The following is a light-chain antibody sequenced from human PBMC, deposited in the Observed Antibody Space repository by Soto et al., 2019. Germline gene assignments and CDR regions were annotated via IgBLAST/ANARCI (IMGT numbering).Light chain of an antibody. Sequence: DSQLTQSPSTLSASVGERMTITCPASQSIGTWLAWYQHRPGEGPKLLIHDASSLESGVPSRFSGSGSATEFSLTISSLESGDSGTYHCQQYATYAPSTFGQGTKVDIK. CDR3: QQYATYAPST. J-gene: IGKJ1*01. CDR2: DAS. CDR1: QSIGTW. V-gene: IGKV1-5*01.